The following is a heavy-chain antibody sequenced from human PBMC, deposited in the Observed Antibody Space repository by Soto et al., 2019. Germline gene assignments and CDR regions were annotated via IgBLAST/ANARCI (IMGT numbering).Heavy chain of an antibody. Sequence: QVHLVQSGPELREPGASMKVSCKDSGYSFSSYGITWVRQAPGQGRAWMGWISPSTHETNYAQKFQGRVTVTTDTSTSTAFIELRNLKSDGTAVYYCARDWYPMFDPCGPGTLVTVSS. CDR3: ARDWYPMFDP. CDR1: GYSFSSYG. V-gene: IGHV1-18*01. J-gene: IGHJ5*02. CDR2: ISPSTHET. D-gene: IGHD6-13*01.